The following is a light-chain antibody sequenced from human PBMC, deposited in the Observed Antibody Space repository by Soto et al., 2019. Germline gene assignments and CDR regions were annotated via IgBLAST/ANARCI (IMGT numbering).Light chain of an antibody. V-gene: IGKV2-30*02. CDR3: MQGTHRPIT. Sequence: FVMTHSPISLPVTLGQPASISCSSNQSLVHSDGIAYFSWFQQRPGRSPRRLIYKVSNRDSGVPARFSGSGSGTDFALKISRVEAEDVGVYYCMQGTHRPITFGQGTRPEI. CDR2: KVS. J-gene: IGKJ5*01. CDR1: QSLVHSDGIAY.